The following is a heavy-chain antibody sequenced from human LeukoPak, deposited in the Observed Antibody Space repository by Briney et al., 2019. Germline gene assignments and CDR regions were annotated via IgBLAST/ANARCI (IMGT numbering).Heavy chain of an antibody. D-gene: IGHD3-22*01. Sequence: QPGGSLRLSCAASGFTFSSYEMNWVRQAPGKGLEWVSYISSSGSTIYYADSVKGRFTISRDNAKNSLYLQMNSLRAEDTAVYYCARGGYYYAVFDYWGQGTLVTVS. CDR2: ISSSGSTI. J-gene: IGHJ4*02. CDR3: ARGGYYYAVFDY. CDR1: GFTFSSYE. V-gene: IGHV3-48*03.